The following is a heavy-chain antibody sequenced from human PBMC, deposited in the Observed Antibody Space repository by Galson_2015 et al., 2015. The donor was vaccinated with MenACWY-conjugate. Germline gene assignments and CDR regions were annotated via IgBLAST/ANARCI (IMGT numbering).Heavy chain of an antibody. Sequence: AISGSGGSTYYSDSVKGRFTISRDISTNTLHLQMNSLRAEDTAVYYCARGRNYGGNWFFDYWGQGTLVTVSS. D-gene: IGHD4-23*01. J-gene: IGHJ4*02. CDR3: ARGRNYGGNWFFDY. CDR2: ISGSGGST. V-gene: IGHV3-23*01.